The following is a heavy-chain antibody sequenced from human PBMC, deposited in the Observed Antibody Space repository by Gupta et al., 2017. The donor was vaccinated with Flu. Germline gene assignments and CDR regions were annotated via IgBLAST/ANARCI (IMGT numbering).Heavy chain of an antibody. Sequence: EVQLVDSGGGLVKPGGSLRLSCVASGFTFSSYSMNWVRQAPGKGLEWVSFISSSSSYIYYADSVRGRFTISRDNAKNSLYLQMNSLRAEDTAVYYCVRAFSRSSASDYWGQGTLVTVSS. CDR1: GFTFSSYS. CDR3: VRAFSRSSASDY. V-gene: IGHV3-21*01. D-gene: IGHD6-6*01. J-gene: IGHJ4*02. CDR2: ISSSSSYI.